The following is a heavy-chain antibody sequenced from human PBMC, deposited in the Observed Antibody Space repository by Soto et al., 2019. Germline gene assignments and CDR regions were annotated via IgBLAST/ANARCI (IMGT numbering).Heavy chain of an antibody. CDR2: ISYDGSNK. CDR1: GFTFSSYG. CDR3: ANLGYDRGGDDAFDI. V-gene: IGHV3-30*18. D-gene: IGHD3-22*01. J-gene: IGHJ3*02. Sequence: QVQLVESGGGVVQPGRSLRLSCAASGFTFSSYGMHWVRQVPGKGLEWVAVISYDGSNKYYADSVKGRFIISRDNSKNTLYLQMNSLRAEDTAVYYCANLGYDRGGDDAFDIWGQGTMVTVSS.